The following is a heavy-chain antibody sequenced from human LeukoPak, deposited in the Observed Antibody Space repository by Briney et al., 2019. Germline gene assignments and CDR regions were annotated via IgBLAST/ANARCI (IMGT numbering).Heavy chain of an antibody. CDR2: IKQDGSEK. Sequence: GGSLRLSCTASGFTFSRHWMSWVRQAPGKGLEGVANIKQDGSEKDYVDSVKGRFTISRDNAKNSLYLQMNSLRAEDTALYYCARRLVRGVIVRDFDSWGQGTRVTVSS. CDR1: GFTFSRHW. D-gene: IGHD3-10*01. V-gene: IGHV3-7*01. J-gene: IGHJ4*02. CDR3: ARRLVRGVIVRDFDS.